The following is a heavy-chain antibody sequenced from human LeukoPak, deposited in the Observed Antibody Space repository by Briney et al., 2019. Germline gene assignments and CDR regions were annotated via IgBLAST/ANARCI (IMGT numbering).Heavy chain of an antibody. J-gene: IGHJ4*02. D-gene: IGHD6-19*01. CDR3: ARSSGWWSLDY. CDR1: GFTFSTAS. CDR2: FDTGFGT. Sequence: GGSLRLSCAASGFTFSTASLHWVRQAPGRGLEWVSAFDTGFGTYYPDSLRGRSTISRDNSKNTLFLQMNSLRAEDTAVYYCARSSGWWSLDYWGQGTLVTVSS. V-gene: IGHV3-23*01.